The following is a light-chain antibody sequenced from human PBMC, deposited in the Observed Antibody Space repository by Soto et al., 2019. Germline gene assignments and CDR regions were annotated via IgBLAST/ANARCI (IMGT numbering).Light chain of an antibody. CDR3: MQSTQLPPT. V-gene: IGKV2D-29*02. CDR1: QSLLHMTGETF. CDR2: EVS. J-gene: IGKJ5*01. Sequence: VLTQTPLSLSVAPGQPAAISCKSNQSLLHMTGETFLFWYLQKPGQSPQLLIYEVSTRVSGVPDRFSGSGSGTDFTLEISRVETDDVGIYYCMQSTQLPPTFGQGTRLEIK.